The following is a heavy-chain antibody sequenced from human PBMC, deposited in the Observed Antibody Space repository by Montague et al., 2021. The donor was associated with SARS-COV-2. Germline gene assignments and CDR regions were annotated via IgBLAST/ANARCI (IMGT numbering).Heavy chain of an antibody. V-gene: IGHV3-30*04. CDR2: ISYDGSNK. CDR3: ARDNYDYVWGSYRYIY. Sequence: SLSLSCAASGFTFSSYAMHWVRQAPGKGLEWVAVISYDGSNKYYADSVKGRFTTSRDNSKNTLYLQMNSLRAEDTAVYYCARDNYDYVWGSYRYIYWGQGTLVTVTS. CDR1: GFTFSSYA. J-gene: IGHJ4*02. D-gene: IGHD3-16*02.